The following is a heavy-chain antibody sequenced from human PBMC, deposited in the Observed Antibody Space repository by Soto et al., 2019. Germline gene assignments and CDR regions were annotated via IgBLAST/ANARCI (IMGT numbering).Heavy chain of an antibody. V-gene: IGHV1-69*13. CDR3: ARVGDYDSSGYPLQFDY. J-gene: IGHJ4*02. Sequence: SGKVSFKASRGTFISYAISWVRQAPGQGLEWMGGIIPIFGTANYAQKFQGRVTITADESTSTAYMELSSLRSEDTAVYYCARVGDYDSSGYPLQFDYWGQGTLVTVSS. CDR2: IIPIFGTA. CDR1: RGTFISYA. D-gene: IGHD3-22*01.